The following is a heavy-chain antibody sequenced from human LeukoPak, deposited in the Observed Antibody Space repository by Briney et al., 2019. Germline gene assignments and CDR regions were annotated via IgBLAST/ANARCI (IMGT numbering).Heavy chain of an antibody. CDR2: TWYDGSNE. V-gene: IGHV3-33*08. Sequence: GGSLRLSWAASGFTFSSYAMHWVRQAPGKGLEWVAVTWYDGSNEYYTDSVKGRFTISRDNSKNTLYLQMNSLRAEDTAVYYCARSPAFYDGAVVKYYFDYWGQGTLVTVSS. D-gene: IGHD6-19*01. CDR3: ARSPAFYDGAVVKYYFDY. CDR1: GFTFSSYA. J-gene: IGHJ4*02.